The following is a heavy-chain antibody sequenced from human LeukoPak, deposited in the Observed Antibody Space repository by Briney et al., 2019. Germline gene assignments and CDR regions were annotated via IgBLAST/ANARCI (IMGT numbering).Heavy chain of an antibody. D-gene: IGHD2-8*02. CDR2: IRYDGSNK. Sequence: GGSLRLSCAASGFTFSSYGMHWVRQAPGKGLEWVAFIRYDGSNKYYTDSVRGRFTISRDNSKSTLSLQMNSLRAEDTAIYYCATYRQVLLPFESWGQGTLVTVSS. CDR1: GFTFSSYG. CDR3: ATYRQVLLPFES. V-gene: IGHV3-30*02. J-gene: IGHJ4*02.